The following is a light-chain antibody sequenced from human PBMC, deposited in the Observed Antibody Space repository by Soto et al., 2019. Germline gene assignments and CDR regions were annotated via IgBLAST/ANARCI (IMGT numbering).Light chain of an antibody. Sequence: EIVFTQSPGTLSLSPGERASLSCRASQSVSSNYLAWFQQKPGQAPRLISSYPSSRETGIPERVSGSGAGPEFTRTISRLEPEDFEVDYCPQYGSSTHTFGQGTRLEIK. J-gene: IGKJ5*01. CDR1: QSVSSNY. CDR3: PQYGSSTHT. V-gene: IGKV3-20*01. CDR2: YPS.